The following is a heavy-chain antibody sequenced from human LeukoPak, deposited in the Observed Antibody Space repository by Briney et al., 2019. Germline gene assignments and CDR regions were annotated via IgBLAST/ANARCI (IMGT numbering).Heavy chain of an antibody. CDR2: IFGGGTT. CDR3: ARGLVGKTGGSGARYYFDY. V-gene: IGHV3-53*01. Sequence: PGGSLRLSCAASGFTVSSNYMSWVRQAPGKGLEWASVIFGGGTTYYADSVKGRFTISRDNSNNTLYLQMNSLRAEDTAVYYCARGLVGKTGGSGARYYFDYWGQGTLVTVSS. D-gene: IGHD3-10*01. J-gene: IGHJ4*02. CDR1: GFTVSSNY.